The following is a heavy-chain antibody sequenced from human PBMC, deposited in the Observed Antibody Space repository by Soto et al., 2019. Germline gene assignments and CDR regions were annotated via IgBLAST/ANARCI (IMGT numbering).Heavy chain of an antibody. CDR2: INHSGST. V-gene: IGHV4-34*01. CDR3: ARRPYGYYYYYMDV. Sequence: SETLSLTCAVYGGSFSGYYWSWIRQPPGKGLEWIGEINHSGSTNYNPSLKSRVTISVDTSKNQFSLKLSSVTAADTAVYYCARRPYGYYYYYMDVWGKGTTVTVSS. CDR1: GGSFSGYY. J-gene: IGHJ6*03. D-gene: IGHD2-21*01.